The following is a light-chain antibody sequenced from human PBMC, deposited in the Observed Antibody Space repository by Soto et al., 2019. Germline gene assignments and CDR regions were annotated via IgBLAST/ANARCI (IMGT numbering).Light chain of an antibody. CDR1: QSVSSY. CDR3: QQRSNWPT. J-gene: IGKJ2*01. CDR2: DAT. V-gene: IGKV3-11*01. Sequence: EIVLTQSPATLSLSPGERATLSCRASQSVSSYLAWYQQKPGQAPRLLIYDATNKATGITARFSGSGSGTDFTLTISSLEPEDFAVYDCQQRSNWPTFGRGTKLEIK.